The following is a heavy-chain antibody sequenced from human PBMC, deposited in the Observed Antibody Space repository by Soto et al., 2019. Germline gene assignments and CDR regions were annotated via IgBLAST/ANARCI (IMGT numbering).Heavy chain of an antibody. CDR2: IYYSGST. CDR3: ARVGATLSMGHYYYYGMDV. Sequence: ETLSLTCTVSGGSSSSYYWSWIRQPPGKGLEWIGYIYYSGSTNYNPSLKSRVTISVDTSKNQFSLKLSSVTAADTAVYYCARVGATLSMGHYYYYGMDVWGQGTTVTVSS. V-gene: IGHV4-59*01. CDR1: GGSSSSYY. J-gene: IGHJ6*02. D-gene: IGHD1-26*01.